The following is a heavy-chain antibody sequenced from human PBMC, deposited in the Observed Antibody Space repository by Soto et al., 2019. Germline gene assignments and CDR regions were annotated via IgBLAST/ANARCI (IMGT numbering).Heavy chain of an antibody. J-gene: IGHJ4*02. D-gene: IGHD6-6*01. V-gene: IGHV4-34*01. Sequence: ETLSLTCAVYGGSFSGYYWSWIRQPPGKGLEWIGEINHSGSTNYNPSLKSRVTISVDTSKNQFSLKLSSVTAADTAVYYCASAARGIAARAFDYWGQGTLVTVSS. CDR2: INHSGST. CDR1: GGSFSGYY. CDR3: ASAARGIAARAFDY.